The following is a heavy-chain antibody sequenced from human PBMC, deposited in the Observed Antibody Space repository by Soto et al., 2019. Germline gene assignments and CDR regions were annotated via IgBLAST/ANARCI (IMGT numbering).Heavy chain of an antibody. V-gene: IGHV3-23*01. Sequence: PGGSLGLSCAASGYTFSSYAMSWVRQAPEKGLEWVSAISGSGGSTYYADSVKGRFTISRDNSKNTLYLQMNSLRAEDTAVYYCAKDYFVELLFLVGVSVYWGQGTLVTVSS. CDR2: ISGSGGST. J-gene: IGHJ4*02. CDR3: AKDYFVELLFLVGVSVY. CDR1: GYTFSSYA. D-gene: IGHD3-10*01.